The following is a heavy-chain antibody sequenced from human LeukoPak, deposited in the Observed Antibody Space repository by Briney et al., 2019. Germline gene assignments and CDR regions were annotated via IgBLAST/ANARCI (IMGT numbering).Heavy chain of an antibody. V-gene: IGHV1-18*01. CDR2: ISAYNGNT. CDR1: GYTFTSYG. J-gene: IGHJ4*02. CDR3: ARASGPIFGVVTQYFDY. D-gene: IGHD3-3*01. Sequence: GASVTVSCKASGYTFTSYGISWVRQAPGQGLEWMGWISAYNGNTNYAQKLQGRVTMTTDTSTSTAYMELRSLRSDDTAVYYCARASGPIFGVVTQYFDYWGQGTLVTVSS.